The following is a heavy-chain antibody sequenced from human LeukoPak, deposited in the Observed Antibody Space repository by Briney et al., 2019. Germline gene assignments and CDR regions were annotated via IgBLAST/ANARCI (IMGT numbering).Heavy chain of an antibody. CDR1: GFRVSGDY. J-gene: IGHJ4*01. CDR3: ARANSYGSYYFEY. CDR2: TFAGGTT. D-gene: IGHD3-10*01. V-gene: IGHV3-66*01. Sequence: TGGSLRLSCEGSGFRVSGDYVTWVRQPPGKGLEWISFTFAGGTTYYADSVKGRFTVSRDYSKNAVYLQMTTLRTEDTAVYFCARANSYGSYYFEYWGRGTLDAVSS.